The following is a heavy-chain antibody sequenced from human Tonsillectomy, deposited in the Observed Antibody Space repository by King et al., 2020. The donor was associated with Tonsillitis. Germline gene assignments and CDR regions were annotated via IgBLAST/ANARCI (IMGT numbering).Heavy chain of an antibody. J-gene: IGHJ4*02. D-gene: IGHD4-17*01. CDR1: GFTFSSYA. V-gene: IGHV3-23*04. CDR2: ISGSAGNT. Sequence: VQLVESGGGLVQPGGPLRLSCAASGFTFSSYAMSWVRQAPGKGLEWVSGISGSAGNTYYADTVKGRLTISRANSKNTLCLQMNSLTAEDTAVYYCAQSTNVVTTVTWGADSWGQGTLVAVSS. CDR3: AQSTNVVTTVTWGADS.